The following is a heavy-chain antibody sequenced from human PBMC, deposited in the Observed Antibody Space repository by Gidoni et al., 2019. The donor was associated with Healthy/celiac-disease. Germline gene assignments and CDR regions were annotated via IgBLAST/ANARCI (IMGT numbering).Heavy chain of an antibody. CDR3: ARARGVVVPAAIYFDY. CDR2: ISSNGGST. CDR1: GLTFSSYA. Sequence: EVQLVESGGGLVQPGGSLRRSCAASGLTFSSYAMHWVRQAPGKGLEYVSAISSNGGSTYYANSVKGRFTISRDNSKNTLYLQMGSLRAEDMAVYYCARARGVVVPAAIYFDYWGQGTLVTVSS. J-gene: IGHJ4*02. V-gene: IGHV3-64*01. D-gene: IGHD2-2*01.